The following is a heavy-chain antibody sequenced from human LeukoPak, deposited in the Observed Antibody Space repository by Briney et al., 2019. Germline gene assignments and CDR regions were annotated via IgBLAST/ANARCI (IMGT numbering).Heavy chain of an antibody. J-gene: IGHJ4*02. V-gene: IGHV4-34*01. CDR1: GFSFSAYC. CDR3: ARDMGAYYDFWSGYFDY. Sequence: GSLRLSCGASGFSFSAYCVSWVRQAPGKGLEWIGEINHSGSTNYNPSLKSRVTISVDTSKNQFSLKLSSVTAEDTAVYYCARDMGAYYDFWSGYFDYWGQGTLVTVSS. D-gene: IGHD3-3*01. CDR2: INHSGST.